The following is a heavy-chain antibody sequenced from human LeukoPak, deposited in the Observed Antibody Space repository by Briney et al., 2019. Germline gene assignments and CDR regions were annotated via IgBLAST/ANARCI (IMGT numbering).Heavy chain of an antibody. V-gene: IGHV4-39*07. J-gene: IGHJ4*02. D-gene: IGHD3-16*01. CDR3: ARKRGRDYYFDY. CDR2: IYYSGST. CDR1: GGSISSSSYY. Sequence: SETLSLTCTVSGGSISSSSYYWGWIRQPPGKGLEWIGSIYYSGSTYYNPSLKSRVTISVDTSKNQFSLKLSSVTAADTAVYYCARKRGRDYYFDYWGQGTPVTVSS.